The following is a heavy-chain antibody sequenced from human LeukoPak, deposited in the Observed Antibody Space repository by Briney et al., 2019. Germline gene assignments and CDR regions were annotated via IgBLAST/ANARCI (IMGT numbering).Heavy chain of an antibody. CDR3: ARASYSSGWYGVDY. CDR1: GGSISSGDYY. J-gene: IGHJ4*02. CDR2: IYYSGST. V-gene: IGHV4-30-4*08. Sequence: PSQTLSLTCTVSGGSISSGDYYWIWIRQPPGKGLEWIGYIYYSGSTYYNPSLKSRVTISVDTSKNQFSLKLSSVTAADTAVYYCARASYSSGWYGVDYWGQGTLVTVSS. D-gene: IGHD6-19*01.